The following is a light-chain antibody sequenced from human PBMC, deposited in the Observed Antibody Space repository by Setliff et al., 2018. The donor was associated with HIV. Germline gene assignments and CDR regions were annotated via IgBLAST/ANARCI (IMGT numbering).Light chain of an antibody. CDR1: SGDVGRYNL. V-gene: IGLV2-23*01. J-gene: IGLJ1*01. CDR3: CSNTGSNTYV. CDR2: QAS. Sequence: QSALTQPRSVSGSPGQSVTISCTGTSGDVGRYNLVSWYQQQPGKPPKLMIYQASKRPSGVSNRFSGSKSGNTASLTISGLQAEDEADYYCCSNTGSNTYVFGTGTKSPS.